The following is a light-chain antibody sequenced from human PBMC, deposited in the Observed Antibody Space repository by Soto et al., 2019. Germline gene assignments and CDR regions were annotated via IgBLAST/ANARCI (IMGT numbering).Light chain of an antibody. CDR2: DVG. V-gene: IGLV2-14*01. CDR1: SSDIGTYNF. J-gene: IGLJ1*01. Sequence: QSALTQPASVSGSPGQSITISCTGTSSDIGTYNFVSWYQVHPGRAPKLIIHDVGDRPSGVSNRCAGSKSGNTASLTISGLQPEDEAHYYCSSYRSTPTVFGTGTKLTVL. CDR3: SSYRSTPTV.